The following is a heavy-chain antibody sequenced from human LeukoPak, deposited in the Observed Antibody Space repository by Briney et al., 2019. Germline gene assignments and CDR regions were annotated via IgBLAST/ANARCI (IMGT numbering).Heavy chain of an antibody. D-gene: IGHD2-2*01. J-gene: IGHJ4*02. Sequence: GGSLRLSCAASGFTFSSYGMHWVRQAPGKGLEWVAVIWYDGSNKYYADSVKGRFTISRDNSKNTLYLQMNSLRAEDTAVYYCARGGWGYCSSTSCYYYFDYWGQGTLVTVSS. CDR2: IWYDGSNK. V-gene: IGHV3-33*01. CDR1: GFTFSSYG. CDR3: ARGGWGYCSSTSCYYYFDY.